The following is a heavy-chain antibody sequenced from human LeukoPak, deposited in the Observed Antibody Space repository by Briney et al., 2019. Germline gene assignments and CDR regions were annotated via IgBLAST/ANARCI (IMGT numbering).Heavy chain of an antibody. CDR2: INPNSGGT. CDR3: ARRVLLWFGELLKGYYYYGMDV. J-gene: IGHJ6*02. Sequence: ASVKVSCKASGYTFTGYYMHWVRQAPGQGLEWMGWINPNSGGTNYAQKFQGRVTMTRDTSISTAYMELSRLRSDDTAVYYCARRVLLWFGELLKGYYYYGMDVWGQGTTVTVS. CDR1: GYTFTGYY. V-gene: IGHV1-2*02. D-gene: IGHD3-10*01.